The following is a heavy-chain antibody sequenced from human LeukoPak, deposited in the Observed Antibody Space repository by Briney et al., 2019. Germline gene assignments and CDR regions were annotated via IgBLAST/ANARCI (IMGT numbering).Heavy chain of an antibody. Sequence: KPSETLSLTCTVSGGSISGYYWSWIRQPPGKGLEWIGYIYYSGSTNYNPSLKSRVTISVDTSKNQFSLKLSSVTAADTAVYYCASTRYPLDYWGQGTLVTVSS. V-gene: IGHV4-59*01. CDR1: GGSISGYY. D-gene: IGHD1-1*01. J-gene: IGHJ4*02. CDR3: ASTRYPLDY. CDR2: IYYSGST.